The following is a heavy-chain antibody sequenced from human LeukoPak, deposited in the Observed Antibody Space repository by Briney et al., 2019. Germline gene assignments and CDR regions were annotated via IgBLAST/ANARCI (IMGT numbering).Heavy chain of an antibody. CDR1: GFTFSSYA. V-gene: IGHV3-64*01. D-gene: IGHD7-27*01. CDR2: ISSNGGST. J-gene: IGHJ4*02. CDR3: ARVRTNWGLFDY. Sequence: GGSLRLSCAASGFTFSSYAMHWVRQAPGKGLEYVSAISSNGGSTYYANSVKGRFTISRDNSKNTLYLKMGSLRAEDMAVYYCARVRTNWGLFDYWGQGTLVTVSS.